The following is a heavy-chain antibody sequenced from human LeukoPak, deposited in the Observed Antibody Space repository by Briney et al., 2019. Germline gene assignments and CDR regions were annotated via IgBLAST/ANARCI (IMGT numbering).Heavy chain of an antibody. Sequence: GSSAKVSCKASGGTFSSYAISWVRQAPGQGLEWMGGIIPIFGTANYAQKFQGRVTITTDESTSTAYMELSSLRSEDTAVYYCARVYCSGGSCYDGRFDYWGQGTLVTVSS. CDR2: IIPIFGTA. CDR1: GGTFSSYA. J-gene: IGHJ4*02. CDR3: ARVYCSGGSCYDGRFDY. V-gene: IGHV1-69*05. D-gene: IGHD2-15*01.